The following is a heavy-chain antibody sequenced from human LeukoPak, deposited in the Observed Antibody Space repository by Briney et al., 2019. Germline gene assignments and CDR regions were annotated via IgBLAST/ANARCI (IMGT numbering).Heavy chain of an antibody. V-gene: IGHV3-53*01. J-gene: IGHJ4*02. Sequence: PGGSLRLSCAASGFSVSTNYMTWVRQAPGKGLEWVSGVYSGDREYYADSVKGRFTISRDSSKNTLYLQMNSLRAEDTAVYYCAKESVGAIDCWGQGTLVTVSS. CDR2: VYSGDRE. CDR1: GFSVSTNY. CDR3: AKESVGAIDC. D-gene: IGHD1-26*01.